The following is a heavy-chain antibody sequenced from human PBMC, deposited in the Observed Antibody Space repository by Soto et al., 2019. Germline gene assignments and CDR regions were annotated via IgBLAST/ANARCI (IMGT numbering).Heavy chain of an antibody. CDR2: IIPIFGTA. CDR3: AREYYYDSSGYYYGMDV. D-gene: IGHD3-22*01. J-gene: IGHJ6*02. CDR1: GGTFSSYA. V-gene: IGHV1-69*01. Sequence: QVQLVQSGAEVKKPGSSVKVSCKASGGTFSSYAISWVRQAPGQGLEWMGGIIPIFGTANYAQKFQGRVTITADDSTSTAYMELSSLRSEDTAVYYCAREYYYDSSGYYYGMDVWGQGTTVTVSS.